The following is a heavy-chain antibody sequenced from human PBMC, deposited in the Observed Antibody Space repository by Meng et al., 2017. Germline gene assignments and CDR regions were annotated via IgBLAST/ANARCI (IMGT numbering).Heavy chain of an antibody. Sequence: GGSLRLSCAASGFSFSSYWMSWVRQAPGKGLEWVANIKEDGGKKFYVDSVEGRFTISRDNTNPSLDLQINSVRVEDTAVYYCARDILGGAFDIWGQGTMVTVSS. J-gene: IGHJ3*02. CDR2: IKEDGGKK. D-gene: IGHD3-3*02. CDR3: ARDILGGAFDI. CDR1: GFSFSSYW. V-gene: IGHV3-7*01.